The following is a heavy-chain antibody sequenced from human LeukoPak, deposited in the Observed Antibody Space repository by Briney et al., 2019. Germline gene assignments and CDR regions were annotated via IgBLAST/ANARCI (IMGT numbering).Heavy chain of an antibody. J-gene: IGHJ4*02. CDR1: GFTFSSYA. CDR2: INSDGSST. V-gene: IGHV3-74*01. CDR3: ASAYYYDSSGYFLPFDY. Sequence: PGGSLRLSCAASGFTFSSYAMSWVRQAPGKGLVWVSRINSDGSSTSYADSVKGRFTISRDNAKNTLYLQMNSLRAEDTAVYYCASAYYYDSSGYFLPFDYWGQGTLVTVSS. D-gene: IGHD3-22*01.